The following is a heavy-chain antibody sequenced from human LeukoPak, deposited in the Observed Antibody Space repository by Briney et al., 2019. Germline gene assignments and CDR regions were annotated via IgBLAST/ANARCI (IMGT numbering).Heavy chain of an antibody. Sequence: PGGSLRLSCAASGFSFSNYWMHWVRQAPGKGLVWVSRINSDGSSTTYADSVKGRFTISRDNAKNTLYLQMNSLRAEDTAVYYCAREGRVGATIRVAFDIWGQGTMVTVSS. D-gene: IGHD1-26*01. CDR1: GFSFSNYW. CDR3: AREGRVGATIRVAFDI. J-gene: IGHJ3*02. V-gene: IGHV3-74*01. CDR2: INSDGSST.